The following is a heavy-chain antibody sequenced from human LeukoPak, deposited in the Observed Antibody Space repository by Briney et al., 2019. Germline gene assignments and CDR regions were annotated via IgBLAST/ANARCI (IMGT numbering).Heavy chain of an antibody. CDR1: GGSISSYY. Sequence: SETLSLTCTVSGGSISSYYRSWIRQPPGKGLEWIGYIYYSGSTNYNPSLKSRVTISVDTSKNQFSLKLSSVTAADTAVYYCARGGYNWNDVGPWGQGTLVTVSS. D-gene: IGHD1-20*01. CDR2: IYYSGST. J-gene: IGHJ5*02. CDR3: ARGGYNWNDVGP. V-gene: IGHV4-59*01.